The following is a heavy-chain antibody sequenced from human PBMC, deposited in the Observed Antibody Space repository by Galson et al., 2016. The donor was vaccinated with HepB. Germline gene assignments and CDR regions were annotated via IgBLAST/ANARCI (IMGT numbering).Heavy chain of an antibody. V-gene: IGHV3-7*03. J-gene: IGHJ6*02. D-gene: IGHD2-21*01. CDR3: SPVDGP. CDR2: ISIDGSGK. Sequence: SLRLSCAASGFPFSDNWMSWVRQAPGKGLEWVANISIDGSGKYYVDSVKGRFTISRDNAKDSLYRQMNRLRPDDTALYYCSPVDGPWGQGTTVTVSS. CDR1: GFPFSDNW.